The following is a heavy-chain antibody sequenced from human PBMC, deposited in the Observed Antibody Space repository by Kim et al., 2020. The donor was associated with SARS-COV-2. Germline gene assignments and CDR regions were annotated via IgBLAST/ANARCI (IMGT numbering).Heavy chain of an antibody. D-gene: IGHD4-4*01. CDR2: VHYSGRS. Sequence: SETLSLTCTVSGGSISSGHNYWSWIRQPPGKGLEWIGYVHYSGRSDYNPSLKSRLTISLDTSKNQFSLMLSSVTAADTALYYCARRYDYINYRWFDPWGQRILVTVSA. V-gene: IGHV4-30-4*01. CDR3: ARRYDYINYRWFDP. J-gene: IGHJ5*02. CDR1: GGSISSGHNY.